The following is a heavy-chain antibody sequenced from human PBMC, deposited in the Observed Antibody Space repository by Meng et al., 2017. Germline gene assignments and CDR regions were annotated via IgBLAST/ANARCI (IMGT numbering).Heavy chain of an antibody. D-gene: IGHD5-18*01. CDR2: IYHSGST. Sequence: SETLSLTCAVSGGSISSSNWWSWVRQPPGKGLEWIGEIYHSGSTNYNPSLKSRVTISVDKSKNQFSLKLSSVTAADTAVYYCASVDTAMVETFDYWGQGTLVTVSS. CDR1: GGSISSSNW. V-gene: IGHV4-4*02. CDR3: ASVDTAMVETFDY. J-gene: IGHJ4*02.